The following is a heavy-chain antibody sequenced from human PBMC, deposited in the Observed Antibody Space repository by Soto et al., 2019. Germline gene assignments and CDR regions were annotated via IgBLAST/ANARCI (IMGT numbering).Heavy chain of an antibody. J-gene: IGHJ4*02. CDR2: IKQDGSEI. CDR1: GFTFNSYW. Sequence: GGSLRLSCSASGFTFNSYWMSWVRQAPGKGLEWVANIKQDGSEIYYGGSVKGRFTISRDNTINSVYPHMNTLRADDTAVYYCARDIFYGGDSDYWGQGTLVTVSS. CDR3: ARDIFYGGDSDY. D-gene: IGHD2-21*02. V-gene: IGHV3-7*03.